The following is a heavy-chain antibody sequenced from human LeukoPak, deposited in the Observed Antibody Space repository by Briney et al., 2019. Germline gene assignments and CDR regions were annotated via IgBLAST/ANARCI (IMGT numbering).Heavy chain of an antibody. Sequence: SETLSLTCTVSGGSISSSSYYWGWIRQPPGKGLEWIGSIYYSGSTYYNPSPKSRVTISVDTSKNQFSLKLSSVTAADTAVYYCARDYKTGYSFDYWGQGTLVTVSS. D-gene: IGHD3-9*01. J-gene: IGHJ4*02. CDR1: GGSISSSSYY. CDR2: IYYSGST. CDR3: ARDYKTGYSFDY. V-gene: IGHV4-39*07.